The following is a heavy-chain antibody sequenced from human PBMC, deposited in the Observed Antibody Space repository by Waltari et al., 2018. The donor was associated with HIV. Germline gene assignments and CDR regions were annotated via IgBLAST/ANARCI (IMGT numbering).Heavy chain of an antibody. D-gene: IGHD3-22*01. CDR3: ARLKYYYDGSDYVSLVEDYYHQYGMDV. J-gene: IGHJ6*02. V-gene: IGHV4-59*01. CDR1: VVPIINYS. Sequence: QVQLQQSGPGLVKPSGTLSLTCPVFVVPIINYSLSWFRQPQGQALEWIGYISHSGSTKYNPSLKSRVTISVDTSKNQFSLKVRSVTAADTAVYYCARLKYYYDGSDYVSLVEDYYHQYGMDVWGQGTTVTVSS. CDR2: ISHSGST.